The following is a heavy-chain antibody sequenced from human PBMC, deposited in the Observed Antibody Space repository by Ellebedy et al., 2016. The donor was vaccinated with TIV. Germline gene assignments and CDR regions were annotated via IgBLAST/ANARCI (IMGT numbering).Heavy chain of an antibody. CDR1: GLTFSGAV. Sequence: GGSLRLSCAASGLTFSGAVMHWVRQAPGRGLVWVSRINHDGTITSYEDSVKGRLTVSRDNAKNTLYLQMNSLRIEDTAVYYCASDRNLDIFDYWGQGTLVTVSS. CDR3: ASDRNLDIFDY. D-gene: IGHD3/OR15-3a*01. V-gene: IGHV3-74*01. CDR2: INHDGTIT. J-gene: IGHJ4*02.